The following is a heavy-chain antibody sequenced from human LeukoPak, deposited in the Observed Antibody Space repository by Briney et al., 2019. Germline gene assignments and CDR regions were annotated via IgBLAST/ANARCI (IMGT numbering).Heavy chain of an antibody. D-gene: IGHD5-24*01. J-gene: IGHJ4*02. Sequence: ASVKVSCKASGGTFSSYAISWVRQAPGQGLEWMGGIIPIIGTANNAQKFQGRVTITADKSTSTAYMELSSLRSEDTAVYYCARDREGDGCNQYFDYWGQGTLVTVSS. V-gene: IGHV1-69*06. CDR1: GGTFSSYA. CDR3: ARDREGDGCNQYFDY. CDR2: IIPIIGTA.